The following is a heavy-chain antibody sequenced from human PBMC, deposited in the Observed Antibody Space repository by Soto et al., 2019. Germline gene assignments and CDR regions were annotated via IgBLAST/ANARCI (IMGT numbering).Heavy chain of an antibody. CDR2: IIPILGIA. CDR1: GGTFSSYT. Sequence: SVKVSCKASGGTFSSYTISWVRQAPGQGLEWMGRIIPILGIANYAQKFQGRVTITADKSTSTAYMELSSLRSEDTAVYYCARAFWSGYYSAVYFDYWGQGTLVTVSS. CDR3: ARAFWSGYYSAVYFDY. J-gene: IGHJ4*02. D-gene: IGHD3-3*01. V-gene: IGHV1-69*02.